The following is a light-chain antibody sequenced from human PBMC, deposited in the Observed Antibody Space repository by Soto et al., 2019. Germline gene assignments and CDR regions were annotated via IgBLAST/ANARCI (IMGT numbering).Light chain of an antibody. CDR2: DAS. Sequence: EVGVTQSRATLSLSTGERATLSCRASQSVSSYLAWYQQKPGQAPRLLIYDASNRATGIPARFSGSGSGTDFTLTISSLAPEDFAVYYCQQRSNWLTFGGGTKVDIK. J-gene: IGKJ4*01. CDR3: QQRSNWLT. CDR1: QSVSSY. V-gene: IGKV3-11*01.